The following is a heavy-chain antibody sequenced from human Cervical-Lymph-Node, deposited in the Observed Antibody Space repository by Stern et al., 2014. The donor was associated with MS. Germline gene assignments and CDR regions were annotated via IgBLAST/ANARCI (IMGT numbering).Heavy chain of an antibody. J-gene: IGHJ6*02. CDR1: GFSLSNSG. Sequence: VQLVESGGGVVQPGRSLTLSCAASGFSLSNSGMHWVRQAPGKELEWVAVTSFVGGNKKYGDSVKGRFSISRDMANNTLFLQMNSLRPEDTAVYYCMGVGDAMHVWGQGTTVIVSS. V-gene: IGHV3-30*03. CDR2: TSFVGGNK. CDR3: MGVGDAMHV.